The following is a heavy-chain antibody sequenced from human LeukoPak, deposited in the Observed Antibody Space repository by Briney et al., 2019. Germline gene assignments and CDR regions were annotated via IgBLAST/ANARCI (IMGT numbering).Heavy chain of an antibody. D-gene: IGHD3-10*01. CDR1: GFTLSAYE. J-gene: IGHJ3*01. Sequence: PGKPLRLSCSASGFTLSAYEMNWVRQAPGKGLEWVSYISSTGSIVYYADSVQGRFTISRDNAKNSLFLQMDSLRVDDTAVYYCARDPGYGAGSYSGPDSFDVWGLGTMVTVS. CDR3: ARDPGYGAGSYSGPDSFDV. CDR2: ISSTGSIV. V-gene: IGHV3-48*03.